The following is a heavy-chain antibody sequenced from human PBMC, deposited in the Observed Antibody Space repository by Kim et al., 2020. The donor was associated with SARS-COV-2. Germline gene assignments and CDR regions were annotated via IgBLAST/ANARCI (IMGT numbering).Heavy chain of an antibody. V-gene: IGHV3-33*01. Sequence: GGSLRLSCEASGFTFSNYGMHWVRQAPGKGLEWVAIIWYDGSNKYYADSVKGRFTISRDNSKNTLYLQLNSLRAEDTAVYYCARGESGGYYPHPGHWGQGTLVTVSS. CDR1: GFTFSNYG. J-gene: IGHJ4*02. CDR2: IWYDGSNK. CDR3: ARGESGGYYPHPGH. D-gene: IGHD3-22*01.